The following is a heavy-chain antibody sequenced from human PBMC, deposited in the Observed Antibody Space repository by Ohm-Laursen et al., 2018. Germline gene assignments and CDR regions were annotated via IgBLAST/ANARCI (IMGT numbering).Heavy chain of an antibody. D-gene: IGHD5-24*01. Sequence: SLRLSCTASGFTVSSKYMSWIRQAPGKGLEWVSYISSSGSTIYYADSVKGRFTISRDNAKNSLYLQMNSLRAEDTAVYYCARVSRGTLQSPWGQGTLVTVSS. J-gene: IGHJ5*02. V-gene: IGHV3-11*01. CDR1: GFTVSSKY. CDR3: ARVSRGTLQSP. CDR2: ISSSGSTI.